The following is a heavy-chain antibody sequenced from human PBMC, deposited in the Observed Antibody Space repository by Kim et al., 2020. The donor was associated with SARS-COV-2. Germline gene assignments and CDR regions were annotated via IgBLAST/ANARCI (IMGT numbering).Heavy chain of an antibody. CDR3: AKQGYRFELNTYYGMDL. J-gene: IGHJ6*02. V-gene: IGHV3-30*02. D-gene: IGHD5-12*01. Sequence: NGRFTVSRDYSKNTLYLQMKRLTAEDTAVYYCAKQGYRFELNTYYGMDLWGQGTTVTVSS.